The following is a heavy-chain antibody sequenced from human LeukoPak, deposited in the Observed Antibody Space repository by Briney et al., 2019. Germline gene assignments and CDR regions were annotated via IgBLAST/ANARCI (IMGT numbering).Heavy chain of an antibody. V-gene: IGHV3-7*01. J-gene: IGHJ4*02. CDR1: GFAFSSYW. Sequence: GGSLRLXCAASGFAFSSYWMSWVRQAPGKGLEWVANIKQDGSEKYYVDSVKGRFTISRDNAKNSLYLQMNSLRAEDTAVYYCAREGLYYYDSSGYFDYWGQGTLVTVSS. D-gene: IGHD3-22*01. CDR2: IKQDGSEK. CDR3: AREGLYYYDSSGYFDY.